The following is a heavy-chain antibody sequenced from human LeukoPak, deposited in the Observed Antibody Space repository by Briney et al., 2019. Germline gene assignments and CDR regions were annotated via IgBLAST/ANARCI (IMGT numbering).Heavy chain of an antibody. CDR2: IYTSGST. CDR1: GGSISSYY. D-gene: IGHD6-13*01. V-gene: IGHV4-4*07. Sequence: SETLSLTCTVSGGSISSYYWSWIRQPAGKGLEWIGRIYTSGSTNYNPSLKSRVTISVDTSKNQFSLKLSSVTAADTAVYYCARASYSSSWYMSYYFDYWGQGTLVTVSS. J-gene: IGHJ4*02. CDR3: ARASYSSSWYMSYYFDY.